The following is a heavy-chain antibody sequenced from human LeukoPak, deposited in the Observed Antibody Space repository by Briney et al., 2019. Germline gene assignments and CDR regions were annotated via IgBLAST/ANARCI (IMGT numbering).Heavy chain of an antibody. V-gene: IGHV3-33*08. D-gene: IGHD1-1*01. CDR3: ARNDYGDY. Sequence: GGSLRLSCAASGFTFSSYSMNWVRQAPGKGLEWVAVIWYDGGNKYYADSVKGRFTISRDNSKNTLYLQMNSLRAEDTAVYYCARNDYGDYWGQGTLVTVSS. CDR2: IWYDGGNK. J-gene: IGHJ4*02. CDR1: GFTFSSYS.